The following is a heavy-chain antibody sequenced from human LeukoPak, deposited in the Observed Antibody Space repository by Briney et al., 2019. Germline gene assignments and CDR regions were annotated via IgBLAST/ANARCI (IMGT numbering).Heavy chain of an antibody. V-gene: IGHV3-7*01. Sequence: GGSLRLSCAASGFTFSNHWMSWVRQPPGEELEWVAEINDDGSGKYYVDSVKGRFANSRDNAKKSLYLQMDSLRVEDTAVYYCASWYMKWGQGTMVTLST. CDR2: INDDGSGK. CDR3: ASWYMK. J-gene: IGHJ3*01. D-gene: IGHD1-1*01. CDR1: GFTFSNHW.